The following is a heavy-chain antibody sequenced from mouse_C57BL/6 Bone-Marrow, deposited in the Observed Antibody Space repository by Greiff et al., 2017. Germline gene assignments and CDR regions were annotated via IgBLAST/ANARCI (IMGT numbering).Heavy chain of an antibody. CDR2: IHPNSGST. CDR3: ASDGTDYFDY. J-gene: IGHJ2*01. D-gene: IGHD2-3*01. Sequence: VQLPQPGAELVKPGASVKLSCKASGYTFTSYWMHWVKQRPGQGLEWIGMIHPNSGSTNYNEKFKSKATLTVDKSSSTAYMQLSSLTSVDSAVYYCASDGTDYFDYWGQGTTLTVSS. V-gene: IGHV1-64*01. CDR1: GYTFTSYW.